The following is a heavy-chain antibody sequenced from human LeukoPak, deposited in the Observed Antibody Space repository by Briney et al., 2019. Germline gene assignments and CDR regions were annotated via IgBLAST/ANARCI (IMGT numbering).Heavy chain of an antibody. Sequence: ASVKVSCKASGYTFTGYYMHWVRQAPGQGLEWMGWINPNSGGTNYAQKFQGRVTMTRDTSISTAYMELSRLRSDDTAVYYCAREDVAASAGAFDIWGQRTMVTVSS. J-gene: IGHJ3*02. CDR1: GYTFTGYY. D-gene: IGHD6-13*01. CDR2: INPNSGGT. CDR3: AREDVAASAGAFDI. V-gene: IGHV1-2*02.